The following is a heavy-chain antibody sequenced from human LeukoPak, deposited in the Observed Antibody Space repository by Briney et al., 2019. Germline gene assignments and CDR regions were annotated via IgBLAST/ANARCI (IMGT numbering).Heavy chain of an antibody. CDR2: LREACGGK. CDR3: AKRSVVIRGLLVIGLHTEAYSFDS. V-gene: IGHV3-23*01. CDR1: GINLSNYG. J-gene: IGHJ4*02. D-gene: IGHD2-21*02. Sequence: QPGGSLRLLCVVCGINLSNYGMSWVPEAPGKGLEGVSGLREACGGKKCADSVKGRFTIYLDNSKNTLYRQMNSLRADDTAVYFCAKRSVVIRGLLVIGLHTEAYSFDSWGQGILVTVSS.